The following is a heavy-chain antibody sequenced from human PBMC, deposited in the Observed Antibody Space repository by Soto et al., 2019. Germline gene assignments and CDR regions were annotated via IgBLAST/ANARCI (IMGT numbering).Heavy chain of an antibody. CDR1: GFTCSNAL. J-gene: IGHJ4*02. CDR3: ATSATVSGGAFDH. Sequence: VQLVGSGGASVETWGSLRLTCTASGFTCSNALMSWVRQAPEKGLEMVGRIRNRALGDTTDYAAPEKGRFTISRDDSETPLALQLNSLKTEHPGVYYCATSATVSGGAFDHLLQATLVTVSS. D-gene: IGHD3-16*01. CDR2: IRNRALGDTT. V-gene: IGHV3-15*02.